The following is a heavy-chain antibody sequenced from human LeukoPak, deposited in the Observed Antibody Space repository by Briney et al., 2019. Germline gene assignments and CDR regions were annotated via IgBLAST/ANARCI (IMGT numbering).Heavy chain of an antibody. J-gene: IGHJ4*01. D-gene: IGHD1-26*01. CDR2: ISYDGSNK. V-gene: IGHV3-30*18. Sequence: GGSLRPSCAAWGFTFSSYGMHWVRQAPGKGLEWVAVISYDGSNKYYADSVKGRFTISRDNSKNTLYVQMNSLRAEETAVYYCAKGTTAWELPIFDYWGHGPPFSVSS. CDR1: GFTFSSYG. CDR3: AKGTTAWELPIFDY.